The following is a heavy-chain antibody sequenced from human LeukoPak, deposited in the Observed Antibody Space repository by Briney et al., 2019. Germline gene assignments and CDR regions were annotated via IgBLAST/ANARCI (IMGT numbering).Heavy chain of an antibody. CDR1: GFTFSDYY. CDR3: ARDWEGPYYYYMDV. CDR2: ISSSGSTI. D-gene: IGHD1-26*01. Sequence: GGSLRLSCAASGFTFSDYYMSWIRRAPGKGLEWVSYISSSGSTIYYADSVKGRFTISRDNAKNSLYLQMNSLRAEDTAVYYCARDWEGPYYYYMDVWGKGTTVTVSS. V-gene: IGHV3-11*04. J-gene: IGHJ6*03.